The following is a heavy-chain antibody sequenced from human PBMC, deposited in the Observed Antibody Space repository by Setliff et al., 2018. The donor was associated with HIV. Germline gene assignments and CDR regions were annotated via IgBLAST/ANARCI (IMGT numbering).Heavy chain of an antibody. CDR1: GGTFSGFA. V-gene: IGHV1-69*13. CDR3: ARDLGSGSYIDF. CDR2: IIPIFSSA. J-gene: IGHJ4*02. D-gene: IGHD1-26*01. Sequence: GASVKVSCKASGGTFSGFALSWVRQAPGQGLEWMGGIIPIFSSANYAPNFQGRVTFTADESTRITYMELSSLRSEDTAEYYCARDLGSGSYIDFWGQGTLVAVSS.